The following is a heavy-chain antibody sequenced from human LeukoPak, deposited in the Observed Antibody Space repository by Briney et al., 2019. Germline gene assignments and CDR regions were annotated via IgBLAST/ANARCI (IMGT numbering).Heavy chain of an antibody. CDR3: TRDRCSSTSCYARPPSYYFDY. D-gene: IGHD2-2*01. V-gene: IGHV1-2*02. CDR1: GYTFTGYY. Sequence: ASVEVSCKASGYTFTGYYMHWVRQAPGQGLDWMGWINPNSGVTTYAQKFQGRVTMTRDTSISTAYMDLSRLISDDTAVYYCTRDRCSSTSCYARPPSYYFDYWGQGTLVTVSS. CDR2: INPNSGVT. J-gene: IGHJ4*02.